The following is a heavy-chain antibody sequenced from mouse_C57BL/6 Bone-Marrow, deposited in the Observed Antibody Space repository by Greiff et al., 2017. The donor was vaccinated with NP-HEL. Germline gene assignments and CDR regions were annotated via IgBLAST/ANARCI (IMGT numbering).Heavy chain of an antibody. D-gene: IGHD1-1*02. J-gene: IGHJ3*01. Sequence: QVQLKQSGPELVKPGASVKISCKASGYAFSSSWMNWVKQRPGKGLEWIGRIYPGDGDTNYNGKFKGKATLTADKSSSTAYMQLSSLTSEDSAVYFCARSGWAWFAYWGQGTLVTVSA. CDR2: IYPGDGDT. CDR1: GYAFSSSW. V-gene: IGHV1-82*01. CDR3: ARSGWAWFAY.